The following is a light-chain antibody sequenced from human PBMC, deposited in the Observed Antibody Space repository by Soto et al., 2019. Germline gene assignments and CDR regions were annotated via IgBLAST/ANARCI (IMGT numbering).Light chain of an antibody. CDR1: SSDVGSYNL. CDR2: EGS. Sequence: QSVLTQPASVSGSPGQSITFSCTGTSSDVGSYNLVSWYQQHPGKAPKLIISEGSKRPSGVSNRFSGSKSGNTASLTISGLQAEDEADYYCCSYAGGSTFGVFGTGTKVTVL. J-gene: IGLJ1*01. CDR3: CSYAGGSTFGV. V-gene: IGLV2-23*03.